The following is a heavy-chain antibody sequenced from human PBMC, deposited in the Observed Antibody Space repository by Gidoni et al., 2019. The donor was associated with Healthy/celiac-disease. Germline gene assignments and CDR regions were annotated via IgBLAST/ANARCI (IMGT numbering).Heavy chain of an antibody. CDR1: GFTFSTAW. J-gene: IGHJ4*02. D-gene: IGHD2-2*01. Sequence: EVQLVESGGGLVKPGGSLRLSCAASGFTFSTAWMSWVRQAPGKGLEGVGRIKSKTDGGTTDYAAPVKGRFTISRDDSKNTLYLQMNSLKTEDTAVYYCTTEAGDIVVVPDLIQFDYWGQGTLVTVSS. CDR2: IKSKTDGGTT. V-gene: IGHV3-15*01. CDR3: TTEAGDIVVVPDLIQFDY.